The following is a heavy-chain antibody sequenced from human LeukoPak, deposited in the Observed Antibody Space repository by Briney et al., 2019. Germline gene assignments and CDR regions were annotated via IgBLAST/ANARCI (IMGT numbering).Heavy chain of an antibody. CDR1: GGSFSGYY. Sequence: PSETLSLTCAVYGGSFSGYYWSWIRQPPGKGLEWIGEINHSGSTNYDPPLKSRVTISVDTSKNQFSLKLSSVTAADTAVYYCARTRPYSGSFDYWGQGTLVTVSS. D-gene: IGHD1-26*01. J-gene: IGHJ4*02. V-gene: IGHV4-34*01. CDR2: INHSGST. CDR3: ARTRPYSGSFDY.